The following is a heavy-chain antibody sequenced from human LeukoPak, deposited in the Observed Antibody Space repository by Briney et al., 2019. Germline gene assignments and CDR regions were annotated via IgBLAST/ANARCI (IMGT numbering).Heavy chain of an antibody. V-gene: IGHV3-11*06. D-gene: IGHD1-1*01. Sequence: GGSLRLSCAASGFRFSDYSMNWVRQAPGKGLEWISYIGIDSGNTNYADSVKGRFTISGDKAKNSLYLQMNSLRVEDTAVYYCARDYKFAFDNWGQGTLVTVSS. CDR2: IGIDSGNT. CDR1: GFRFSDYS. J-gene: IGHJ4*02. CDR3: ARDYKFAFDN.